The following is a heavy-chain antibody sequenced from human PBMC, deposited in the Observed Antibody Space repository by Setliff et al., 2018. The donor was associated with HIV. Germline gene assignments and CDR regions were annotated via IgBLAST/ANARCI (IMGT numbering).Heavy chain of an antibody. D-gene: IGHD3-10*01. CDR1: GGSINTGSYY. V-gene: IGHV4-39*07. CDR2: IYYSGST. Sequence: SETLSLTCTVSGGSINTGSYYWGWIRQPPGKGLESIGTIYYSGSTYYKSSLKSRLTISVDTSKNQFSLKMSSVTAADTAVYYCARARGPEGYFYSWGQGTLVTVSS. CDR3: ARARGPEGYFYS. J-gene: IGHJ4*02.